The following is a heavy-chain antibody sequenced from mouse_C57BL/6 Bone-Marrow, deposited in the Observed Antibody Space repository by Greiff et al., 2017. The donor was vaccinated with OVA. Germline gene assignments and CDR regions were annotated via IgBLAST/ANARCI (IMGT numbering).Heavy chain of an antibody. D-gene: IGHD1-1*01. CDR1: GFTFSDAW. V-gene: IGHV6-6*01. CDR2: IRNKANNHAT. Sequence: EVHLVESGGGLVQPGGSMKLSCAASGFTFSDAWMDWVRQSPEKGLEWVAEIRNKANNHATYYAESVKGRFTISRDDSKSSVYLQMNSLRAEDTGIYYCTTRGYYGSSYGFAYWGQGTLVTVSA. CDR3: TTRGYYGSSYGFAY. J-gene: IGHJ3*01.